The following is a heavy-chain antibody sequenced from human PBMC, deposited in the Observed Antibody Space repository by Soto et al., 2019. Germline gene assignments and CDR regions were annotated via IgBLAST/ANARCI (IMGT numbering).Heavy chain of an antibody. J-gene: IGHJ4*01. V-gene: IGHV3-23*01. CDR2: IGSSGATT. Sequence: GGSLRLSCVASGFTFISYAMRWVRQAPGKGLEWVPAIGSSGATTYYADSVKGRFTISRDNSKNTVYLQMNSLRAEDAAVYYCAKAFGTYYFDYWGQGTVVTVSS. CDR3: AKAFGTYYFDY. CDR1: GFTFISYA. D-gene: IGHD3-10*01.